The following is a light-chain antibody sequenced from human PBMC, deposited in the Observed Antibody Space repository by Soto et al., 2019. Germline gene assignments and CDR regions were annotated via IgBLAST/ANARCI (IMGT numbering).Light chain of an antibody. CDR1: RSNIGSHP. J-gene: IGLJ3*02. CDR2: NKN. CDR3: SAWDDSLNGPV. Sequence: QSVLTQPPSASGTPGQRVTVSCSGSRSNIGSHPVHWYQQLPGTAPKLLIFNKNLRPSGVPDRFSGSKSGTSASLDISGLQSEDEADYYCSAWDDSLNGPVFGGGTKVTVL. V-gene: IGLV1-44*01.